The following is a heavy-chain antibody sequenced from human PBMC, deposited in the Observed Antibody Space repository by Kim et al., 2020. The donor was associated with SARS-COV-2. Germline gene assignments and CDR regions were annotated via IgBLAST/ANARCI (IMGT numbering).Heavy chain of an antibody. CDR3: VRGRAGVVPSPILGLGPYYDYFALDV. J-gene: IGHJ6*02. CDR1: GGSLSGYH. Sequence: SETLSLTCAVYGGSLSGYHWTWIRRSPGKGLEWIGEITQSGSTNCNLSLKSRVTISLDTSKNQFSLNLRSATAADTAVYYCVRGRAGVVPSPILGLGPYYDYFALDVWGQGTTVTVS. D-gene: IGHD3-3*01. CDR2: ITQSGST. V-gene: IGHV4-34*01.